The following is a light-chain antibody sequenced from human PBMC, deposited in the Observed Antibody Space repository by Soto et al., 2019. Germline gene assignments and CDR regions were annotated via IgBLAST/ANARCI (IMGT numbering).Light chain of an antibody. J-gene: IGKJ1*01. CDR2: AAS. V-gene: IGKV1-39*01. Sequence: DIQMTQSPSSLSASVGDRVTITCRASQTVSRFLNWYHQKPGKAPNLLIYAASTLQSGVPSRFNVRGSGTGFTLTITSLEPEDVGADSCQPSFSTTWTFGKGTKVES. CDR1: QTVSRF. CDR3: QPSFSTTWT.